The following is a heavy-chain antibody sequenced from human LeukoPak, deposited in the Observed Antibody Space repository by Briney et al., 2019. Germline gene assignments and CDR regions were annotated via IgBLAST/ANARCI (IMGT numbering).Heavy chain of an antibody. J-gene: IGHJ4*02. CDR2: INHSGST. V-gene: IGHV4-34*01. D-gene: IGHD3-10*01. Sequence: SETLSLTCAVYGGSFSGYYWSWIRQPPGKGLEWIGEINHSGSTNYNPSLKSRVTISVDTSKNQFSLKLSSVTAADTAVYYCARGRMVRGVIFFDYWGQGTLVTVSS. CDR1: GGSFSGYY. CDR3: ARGRMVRGVIFFDY.